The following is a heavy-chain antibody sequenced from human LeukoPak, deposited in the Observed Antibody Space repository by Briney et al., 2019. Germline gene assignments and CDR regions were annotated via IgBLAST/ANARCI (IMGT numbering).Heavy chain of an antibody. Sequence: ASVKVSCKASGYTFTGSYMHWVRQAPGQGLEWMGWINPNSGDTDYAEKFLGRVTMTRDTSITTAYMELTSLRFDDTAFYYCATQSVSGSQTDLDYWGQGTLVTVSS. V-gene: IGHV1-2*02. D-gene: IGHD1-26*01. CDR1: GYTFTGSY. CDR3: ATQSVSGSQTDLDY. CDR2: INPNSGDT. J-gene: IGHJ4*02.